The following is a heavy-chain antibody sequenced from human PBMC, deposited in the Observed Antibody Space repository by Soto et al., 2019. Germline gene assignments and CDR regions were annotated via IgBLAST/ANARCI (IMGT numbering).Heavy chain of an antibody. Sequence: RGSLRLSCEASGFAFTSYWMHWVRQAPGKGLVWVSGIKSDGTTTTYADSVKGRFTISRDNAKNTLYLQMNSLSAEDTAVYYCASFFASPYPRRPFDYWGQGTQVTVSS. D-gene: IGHD2-2*01. CDR3: ASFFASPYPRRPFDY. J-gene: IGHJ4*02. V-gene: IGHV3-74*01. CDR2: IKSDGTTT. CDR1: GFAFTSYW.